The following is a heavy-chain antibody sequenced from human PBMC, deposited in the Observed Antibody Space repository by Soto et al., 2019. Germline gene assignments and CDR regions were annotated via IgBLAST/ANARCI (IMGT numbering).Heavy chain of an antibody. Sequence: EVQLLESGGGLVQPGGSLRLSCAASGFTFSSYAMSWVRQAPGKGMEWVSAISGSGGSTYYADSVKGRFTISRDNSKNTLYLQMNSLRAEDTAVYYCAKGRSFESDYGSGNDYWGLGTLVTVSS. J-gene: IGHJ4*02. CDR3: AKGRSFESDYGSGNDY. CDR1: GFTFSSYA. V-gene: IGHV3-23*01. D-gene: IGHD3-10*01. CDR2: ISGSGGST.